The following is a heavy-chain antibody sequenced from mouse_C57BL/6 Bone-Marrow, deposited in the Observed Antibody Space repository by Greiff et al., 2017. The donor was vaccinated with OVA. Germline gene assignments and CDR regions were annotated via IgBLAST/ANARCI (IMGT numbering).Heavy chain of an antibody. D-gene: IGHD6-1*01. CDR3: ARSAEGFDY. J-gene: IGHJ2*01. Sequence: QVQLQQSGAELARPGASVKLSCKASGYTFTSYGISWVKQRPGQGLEWIGEIYPRSGNTYYNEKFKGKATLTADKSSSTAYMELRSLTSEDAAVDFCARSAEGFDYWGQGTTLTVSS. V-gene: IGHV1-81*01. CDR2: IYPRSGNT. CDR1: GYTFTSYG.